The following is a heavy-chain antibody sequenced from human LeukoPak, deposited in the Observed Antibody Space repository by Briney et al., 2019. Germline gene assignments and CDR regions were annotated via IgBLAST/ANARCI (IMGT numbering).Heavy chain of an antibody. CDR3: VRATRADSGYQSYFDY. Sequence: GGSLRLSCSASGFTFSSYWMSWGRQTPGKGLEWVAKIKQDGSAKDHVDSVKGRFTISRDNGKNLLYLQMNGLRAEDTAVYYCVRATRADSGYQSYFDYWGQGTLVTVAS. J-gene: IGHJ4*02. D-gene: IGHD3-22*01. CDR1: GFTFSSYW. V-gene: IGHV3-7*04. CDR2: IKQDGSAK.